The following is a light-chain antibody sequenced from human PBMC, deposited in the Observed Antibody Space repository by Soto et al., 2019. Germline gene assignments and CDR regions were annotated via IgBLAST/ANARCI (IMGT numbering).Light chain of an antibody. CDR1: QSVSSSQ. J-gene: IGKJ2*01. Sequence: EIVLTQSPGTLSLSPGESATLSCRASQSVSSSQVAWYQQKPGQAPSLLIYGASSRATGIPDRFSGVGSETDFTLTISRLEPEDFAVYSCQQYHTSPHTFGQGTKLEIK. CDR3: QQYHTSPHT. CDR2: GAS. V-gene: IGKV3-20*01.